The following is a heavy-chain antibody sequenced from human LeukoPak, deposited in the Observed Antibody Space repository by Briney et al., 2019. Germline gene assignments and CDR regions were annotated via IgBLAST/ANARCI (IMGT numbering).Heavy chain of an antibody. V-gene: IGHV3-49*03. CDR1: GFTFGDYA. CDR3: TRDSHYYGMDV. Sequence: PGRSLRLSCTASGFTFGDYAMCWFRQAPGKGLEWVGFIRSKAYGGTTEYAASVKGRFTISRDDSKSIAYLQMNSLKTEDTAVYYCTRDSHYYGMDVWGQGTTVTVSS. J-gene: IGHJ6*02. CDR2: IRSKAYGGTT.